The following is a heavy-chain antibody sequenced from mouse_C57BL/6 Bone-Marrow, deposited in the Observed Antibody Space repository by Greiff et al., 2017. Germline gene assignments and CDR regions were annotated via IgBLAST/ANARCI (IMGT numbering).Heavy chain of an antibody. CDR1: GFTFSDYY. J-gene: IGHJ1*03. CDR3: ARQGYYGSSWYFDV. V-gene: IGHV5-12*01. Sequence: EVKVIESGGGLVQPGGSLKLSCAASGFTFSDYYMYWVRQTPEKRLEWVAYISNGGGSTYYPDTVKGRFNISRDNAKNTLYLQMSRLKSEDTAMYYCARQGYYGSSWYFDVWGTGTTVTVSS. D-gene: IGHD1-1*01. CDR2: ISNGGGST.